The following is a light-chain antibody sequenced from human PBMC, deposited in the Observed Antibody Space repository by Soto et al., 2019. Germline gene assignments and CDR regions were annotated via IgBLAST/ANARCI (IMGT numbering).Light chain of an antibody. CDR3: QQYGDWPPDT. V-gene: IGKV3-15*01. J-gene: IGKJ2*01. CDR2: DAS. Sequence: IVMTQSPATLSVSPGERATLSCRASQSVSRNLAWSQQKPGQPPRLLIYDASNRATGVPARFGGSGSGTEFTLTSSGLQSEDFSVYYCQQYGDWPPDTFGQGTKVEI. CDR1: QSVSRN.